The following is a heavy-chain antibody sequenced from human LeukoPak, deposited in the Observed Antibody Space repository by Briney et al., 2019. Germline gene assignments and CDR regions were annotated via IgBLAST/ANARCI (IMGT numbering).Heavy chain of an antibody. CDR3: ARDPWGSGNDVGTFDS. J-gene: IGHJ4*02. D-gene: IGHD3-16*01. Sequence: GGSLRLSCAASGFTFSNYGMHWVRQAPGKGLEWVALLWYDGANKNYADSVKGRFIISRDNSKNTLYLQMNSLRAEDTALYYCARDPWGSGNDVGTFDSGGRGALVSFSS. CDR2: LWYDGANK. V-gene: IGHV3-33*01. CDR1: GFTFSNYG.